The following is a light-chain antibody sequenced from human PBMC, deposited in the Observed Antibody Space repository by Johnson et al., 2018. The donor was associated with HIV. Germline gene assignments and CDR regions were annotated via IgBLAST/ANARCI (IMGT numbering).Light chain of an antibody. CDR1: NSNIGNNY. V-gene: IGLV1-51*01. CDR3: GTWDSSLSPVV. Sequence: QSVLTQPPSVSAAPGQKVTISCSGSNSNIGNNYVSWYQQLPGTAPKLLIYDNNKRPSGIPDRFSGSKSGTSATLGITGLQTGDEADYYCGTWDSSLSPVVFGTGTKVTFL. CDR2: DNN. J-gene: IGLJ1*01.